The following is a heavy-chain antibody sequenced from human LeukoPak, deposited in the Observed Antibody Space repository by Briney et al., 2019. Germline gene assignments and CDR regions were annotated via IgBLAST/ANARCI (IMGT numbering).Heavy chain of an antibody. V-gene: IGHV3-7*01. J-gene: IGHJ4*02. D-gene: IGHD3-22*01. CDR3: ARGSRSGYYSPFDY. Sequence: GSLRLSCAASGFTFSSYWMSWVRQAPGKGLEWVANIKQDGSEKYYVDSVKGRFTISRDNAKNSLYLQMNSLRAEDTAVYYCARGSRSGYYSPFDYWGQGTLVTVSS. CDR1: GFTFSSYW. CDR2: IKQDGSEK.